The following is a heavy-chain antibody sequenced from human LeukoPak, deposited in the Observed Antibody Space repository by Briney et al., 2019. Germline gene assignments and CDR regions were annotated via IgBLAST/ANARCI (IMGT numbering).Heavy chain of an antibody. D-gene: IGHD3-22*01. CDR3: ARGALYYYDSSGLGAFDI. CDR2: INHSGST. CDR1: GGSISSSNW. Sequence: SGTLSLTCAVSGGSISSSNWWSWVRQPPGKGLEWIGEINHSGSTNYNPSPQSRVTISVEKSKNQFSLKLSSVTAADTAVYYCARGALYYYDSSGLGAFDIWGQGTMVTVSS. V-gene: IGHV4-4*02. J-gene: IGHJ3*02.